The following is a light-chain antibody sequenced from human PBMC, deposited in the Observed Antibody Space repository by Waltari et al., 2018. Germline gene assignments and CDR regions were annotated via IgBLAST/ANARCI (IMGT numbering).Light chain of an antibody. Sequence: QLVLTQPPSPSAPLGASVKLTCTLISGRTNDILSLHHQHPKKGPRYLMKVNSDGSHNKGDKIPERFSGSSSGAERYLTISSLQSEDEAYYYCQTGGHGTWVFGGGTKLTVL. V-gene: IGLV4-69*01. CDR3: QTGGHGTWV. J-gene: IGLJ3*02. CDR2: VNSDGSH. CDR1: SGRTNDI.